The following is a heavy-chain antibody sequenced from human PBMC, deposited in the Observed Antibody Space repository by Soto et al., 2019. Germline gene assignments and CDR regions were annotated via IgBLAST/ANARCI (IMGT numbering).Heavy chain of an antibody. D-gene: IGHD3-3*01. CDR1: GGSISSGGYY. V-gene: IGHV4-31*03. J-gene: IGHJ5*02. Sequence: QVQLQESGPGLVKPSQTLSLTCTVSGGSISSGGYYWSWIRQHPGKSLEWIGYIYYSGSTYSNPSHNSRVTISVDTTKNQFSLKLSSVTAADTAVYYCARDRITIFGVGNWFDPWGQGTLVTVSS. CDR2: IYYSGST. CDR3: ARDRITIFGVGNWFDP.